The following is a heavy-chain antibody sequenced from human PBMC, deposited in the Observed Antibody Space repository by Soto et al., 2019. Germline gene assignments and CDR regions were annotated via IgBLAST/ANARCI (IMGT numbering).Heavy chain of an antibody. J-gene: IGHJ4*02. CDR3: AKVLTDDNGWYHFDS. D-gene: IGHD6-19*01. CDR2: VRRRGA. Sequence: EVQLLESGGGLVQPGGSLRLSCVTSGFTFSSCTMNWVRQAPGQGLEWVSSVRRRGAYYADSVKGRFTISRDNSRSTLYVQMDSLRAGDTAVYYCAKVLTDDNGWYHFDSWGQGTLVTVSS. CDR1: GFTFSSCT. V-gene: IGHV3-23*01.